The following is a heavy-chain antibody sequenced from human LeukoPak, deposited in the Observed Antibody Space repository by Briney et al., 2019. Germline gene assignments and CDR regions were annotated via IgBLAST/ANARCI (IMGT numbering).Heavy chain of an antibody. J-gene: IGHJ5*02. D-gene: IGHD4-11*01. V-gene: IGHV4-39*02. CDR3: ARDPGNYRVHNWFDP. CDR2: IYYSGST. CDR1: GGSISSSSYY. Sequence: SETLSLTCTVSGGSISSSSYYWGWIRQPPGKGLEWIGSIYYSGSTYYNPSLKSRVTISVDTSKNQFSLKLSSVTAADTAVYYCARDPGNYRVHNWFDPWGQGTLVTVSS.